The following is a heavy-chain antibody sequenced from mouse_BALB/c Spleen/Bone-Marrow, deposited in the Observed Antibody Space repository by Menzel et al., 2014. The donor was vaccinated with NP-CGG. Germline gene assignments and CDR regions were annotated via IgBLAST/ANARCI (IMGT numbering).Heavy chain of an antibody. CDR1: GYTFTSYN. CDR2: IYPGNGDT. V-gene: IGHV1-12*01. J-gene: IGHJ2*01. Sequence: QVQLQQSGAELVKPGASVKMSCKASGYTFTSYNMHWVKQTPGQGLEWIGAIYPGNGDTSYNQKFKGKATLTADKSSSTAYMQLSSLTSEDSAVYYCARGCTPYYFDYWGQGTTLTVSS. CDR3: ARGCTPYYFDY.